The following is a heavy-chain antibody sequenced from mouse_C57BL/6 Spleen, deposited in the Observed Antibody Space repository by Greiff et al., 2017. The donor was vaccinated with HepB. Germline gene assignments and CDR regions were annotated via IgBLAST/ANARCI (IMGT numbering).Heavy chain of an antibody. CDR3: AREKVGDWCFDV. V-gene: IGHV1-50*01. CDR1: GYTFTSYW. Sequence: QVQLQQPGAELVKPGASVKLSCKASGYTFTSYWMQWVKQRPGQGLEWIGEIDPSDSYTNYNQKFKGKATLTVDTSSSTAYMQLSSLTSEDSAVYYCAREKVGDWCFDVWGAGAPVTVSS. CDR2: IDPSDSYT. J-gene: IGHJ1*01. D-gene: IGHD1-3*01.